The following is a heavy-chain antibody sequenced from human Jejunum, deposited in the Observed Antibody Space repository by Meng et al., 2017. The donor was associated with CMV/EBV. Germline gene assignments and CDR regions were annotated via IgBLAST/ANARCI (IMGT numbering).Heavy chain of an antibody. V-gene: IGHV3-20*03. D-gene: IGHD3-22*01. Sequence: WVREAPGKGLEWVAGINDNGAGTGYADSVKGRFTISRDNAKNSLYLQMNSLRAEDTALYYCARAQGYYDSSGYYNSYYYYGMDVWGQGTTVTVSS. CDR2: INDNGAGT. CDR3: ARAQGYYDSSGYYNSYYYYGMDV. J-gene: IGHJ6*02.